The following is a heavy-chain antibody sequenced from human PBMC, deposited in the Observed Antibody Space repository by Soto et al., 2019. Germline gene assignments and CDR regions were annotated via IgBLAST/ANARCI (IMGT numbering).Heavy chain of an antibody. J-gene: IGHJ3*02. CDR1: GGTFSSYA. CDR3: ARDRAYCGGDCYLPPSGAFDI. V-gene: IGHV1-69*13. CDR2: IIPIFGTA. Sequence: ASVKVSCKASGGTFSSYAISWVRQAPGQGLEWMGGIIPIFGTANYAQKFQGRVTITADESTSTAYMELSSLRSEDTAVYYCARDRAYCGGDCYLPPSGAFDIWGQGTMVTVSS. D-gene: IGHD2-21*02.